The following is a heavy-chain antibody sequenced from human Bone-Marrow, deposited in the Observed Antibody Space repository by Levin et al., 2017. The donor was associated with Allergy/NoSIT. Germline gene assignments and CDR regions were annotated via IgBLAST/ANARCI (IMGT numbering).Heavy chain of an antibody. J-gene: IGHJ4*02. CDR1: GYDFSTYW. V-gene: IGHV5-51*01. Sequence: ASVKVSCKASGYDFSTYWIAWLRQTPGRGLEWMGIIYGGDSETRYSPSFQGHATFSADKSISTSYLQWSHLRASDTAIYYCARISLGDGYKFPYFFDFWGQGTLVSVSS. CDR2: IYGGDSET. D-gene: IGHD5-24*01. CDR3: ARISLGDGYKFPYFFDF.